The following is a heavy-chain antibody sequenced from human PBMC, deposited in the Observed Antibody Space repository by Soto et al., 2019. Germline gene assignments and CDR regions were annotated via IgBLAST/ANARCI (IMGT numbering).Heavy chain of an antibody. CDR2: MNPNSGNT. Sequence: QVQLVQSGAEVKKPGASVKVSCKASGYTFTSYDIKWVRQATGQGHEWMGWMNPNSGNTGFAQKFQGRVTMTRNTSLTTAYMELSSLRSEETAVYYCAREMTIRGMDVWGQGATVSVSS. D-gene: IGHD4-17*01. CDR3: AREMTIRGMDV. CDR1: GYTFTSYD. V-gene: IGHV1-8*01. J-gene: IGHJ6*02.